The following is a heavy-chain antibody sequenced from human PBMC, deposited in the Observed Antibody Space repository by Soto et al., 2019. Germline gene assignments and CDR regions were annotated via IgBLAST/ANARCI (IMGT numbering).Heavy chain of an antibody. CDR3: GKEGAYDYIWGSYRPYYFDY. CDR2: ISGSGGST. V-gene: IGHV3-23*01. Sequence: EVQLLESGGGLVQPGGSLRLSCAASGFTFSSYAMSWVRQAPGKGLEWVSAISGSGGSTYYADSVKGRFTISRDNSKNTLYLQLNSLRAADTSVYYCGKEGAYDYIWGSYRPYYFDYWGQGTLVTVSS. D-gene: IGHD3-16*02. J-gene: IGHJ4*02. CDR1: GFTFSSYA.